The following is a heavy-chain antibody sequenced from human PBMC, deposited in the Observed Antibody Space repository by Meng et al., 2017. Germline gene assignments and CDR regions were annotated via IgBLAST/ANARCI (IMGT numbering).Heavy chain of an antibody. CDR3: ARICYDSSGYSPYNWFDP. CDR1: GGPISSSSYY. Sequence: LQALCPGFVWPSETPFLTGTASGGPISSSSYYWGWSRRPPGRGLEWIGSIYYSGSTYYNPSLKSRVTISVDTSKNQFSLKLSSVTAADTAVYYCARICYDSSGYSPYNWFDPWGQGTLVTVSS. V-gene: IGHV4-39*07. J-gene: IGHJ5*02. CDR2: IYYSGST. D-gene: IGHD3-22*01.